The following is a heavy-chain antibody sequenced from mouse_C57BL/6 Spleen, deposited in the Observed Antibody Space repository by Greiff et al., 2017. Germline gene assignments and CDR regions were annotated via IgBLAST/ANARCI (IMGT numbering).Heavy chain of an antibody. CDR1: GFTFSDYG. CDR2: ISSGSSTI. Sequence: EVQVVESGGGLVKPGGSLKLSCAASGFTFSDYGMHWVRQAPEKGLEWVAYISSGSSTIYYADTVKGRFTISRDNAKNTLFLQMTSLRSEDTAMYYCARPVVATRYAMDYWGQGTSVTVSS. J-gene: IGHJ4*01. V-gene: IGHV5-17*01. D-gene: IGHD1-1*01. CDR3: ARPVVATRYAMDY.